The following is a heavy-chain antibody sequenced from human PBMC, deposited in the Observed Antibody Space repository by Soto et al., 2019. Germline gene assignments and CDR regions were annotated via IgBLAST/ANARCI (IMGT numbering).Heavy chain of an antibody. CDR3: AGDCFPRFAP. J-gene: IGHJ5*02. CDR1: GYSFSSYG. CDR2: INPSTNET. V-gene: IGHV1-18*01. Sequence: ASVKVSCKASGYSFSSYGITWVRQAPGQGLEWMGWINPSTNETNYAQRFQGRVTVTTDTSTTTAYIELRNLKYDDTAVYYCAGDCFPRFAPWGRGTLVTVSS.